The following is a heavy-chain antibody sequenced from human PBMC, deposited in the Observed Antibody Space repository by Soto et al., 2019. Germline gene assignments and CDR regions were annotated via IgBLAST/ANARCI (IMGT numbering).Heavy chain of an antibody. CDR2: IYHPGRA. Sequence: QLQLQESGSGLVKPSQTLSLTCTVSGDSISSHHLSWIRQPPGKGLEWIGYIYHPGRAFYNSSLTSRVSMSVATSKNPISLNLRSVTAADPAVYYCLRDTGYGTLAYWRQGTLVTVSS. CDR1: GDSISSHH. V-gene: IGHV4-30-2*01. CDR3: LRDTGYGTLAY. J-gene: IGHJ4*02. D-gene: IGHD5-18*01.